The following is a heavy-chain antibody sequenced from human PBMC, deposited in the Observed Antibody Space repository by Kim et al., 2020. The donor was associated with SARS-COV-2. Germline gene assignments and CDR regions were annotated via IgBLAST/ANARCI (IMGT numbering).Heavy chain of an antibody. CDR2: ISTYNGDT. D-gene: IGHD1-7*01. J-gene: IGHJ3*01. Sequence: ASVKVSCKASGYDLASYGISWVRQAAGQGLEWMGWISTYNGDTNYPQKFQDRVTMTTDTSTNTIHLELTSLTSDDTAVYYCARDQAVLWLEEASNFFDFW. CDR1: GYDLASYG. CDR3: ARDQAVLWLEEASNFFDF. V-gene: IGHV1-18*01.